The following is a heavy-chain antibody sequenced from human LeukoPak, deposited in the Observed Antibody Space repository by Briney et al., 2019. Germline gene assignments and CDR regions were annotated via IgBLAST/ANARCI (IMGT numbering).Heavy chain of an antibody. J-gene: IGHJ3*01. V-gene: IGHV5-51*01. CDR3: ARSMVRGGTDAFDV. CDR1: GYTFTIYW. CDR2: IYPGDSDT. Sequence: GESLKISCKGSGYTFTIYWIAWVRQMPGKGLEWMGIIYPGDSDTRYSPSFQGQVTISTDKSISTAYLQWSSLKASDTTMYYCARSMVRGGTDAFDVWGQGTMVTVSS. D-gene: IGHD3-10*01.